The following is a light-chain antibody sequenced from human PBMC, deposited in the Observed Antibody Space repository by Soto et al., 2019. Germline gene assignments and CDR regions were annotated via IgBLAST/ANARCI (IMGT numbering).Light chain of an antibody. CDR3: QQYNEFQYT. V-gene: IGKV1-5*03. CDR1: QSISNW. CDR2: KAT. J-gene: IGKJ2*01. Sequence: DIQMTQSPSSLSASVGDRVTISCRASQSISNWLAWYQQKPGKAPKLLIYKATNLQSGVASRFSGSGSGTEFSLTISSLQPDDFAVYYCQQYNEFQYTFGQGTSLDI.